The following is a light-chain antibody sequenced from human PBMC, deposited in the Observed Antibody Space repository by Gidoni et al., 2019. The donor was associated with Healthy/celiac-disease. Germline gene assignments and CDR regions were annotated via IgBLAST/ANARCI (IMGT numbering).Light chain of an antibody. CDR1: SLRSYY. V-gene: IGLV3-19*01. CDR2: GKS. CDR3: NSRDSSGSHLV. Sequence: SQLTQDPAVSLALGQTVRITCQGDSLRSYYASWYQQKPGQAPVLVIYGKSNRPSGIPDRFSGSSSGNTASLTITGAQAEDEADYYCNSRDSSGSHLVFGGGTKLTVL. J-gene: IGLJ2*01.